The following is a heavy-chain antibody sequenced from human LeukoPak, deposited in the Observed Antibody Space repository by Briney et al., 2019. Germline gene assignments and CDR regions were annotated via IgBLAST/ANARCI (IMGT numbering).Heavy chain of an antibody. CDR2: IYYSGNT. CDR1: GVSISSSNPY. Sequence: PSETLSLTCTVSGVSISSSNPYWGWIRQPPGKGLEWIGSIYYSGNTYYNASLKSQVSISIDTSKNQFSLKLSSVTAADTAVYYCAREGGYSYGDAPLHFDYWGQGTLVTVSS. CDR3: AREGGYSYGDAPLHFDY. V-gene: IGHV4-39*02. J-gene: IGHJ4*02. D-gene: IGHD5-18*01.